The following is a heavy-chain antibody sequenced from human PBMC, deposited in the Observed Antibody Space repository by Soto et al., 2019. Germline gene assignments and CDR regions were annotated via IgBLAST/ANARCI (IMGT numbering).Heavy chain of an antibody. Sequence: SETLSLTCAVYGGSFSGYYWSWIRQPPGKGLEWIGEINHSGSTNYNPSLKSRVTISVDTSKNQFSLKLSSVTAADTAVYYCARGPYSNYGYYYYYYGMDVWGQGTTVTVS. J-gene: IGHJ6*02. D-gene: IGHD4-4*01. CDR1: GGSFSGYY. CDR3: ARGPYSNYGYYYYYYGMDV. CDR2: INHSGST. V-gene: IGHV4-34*01.